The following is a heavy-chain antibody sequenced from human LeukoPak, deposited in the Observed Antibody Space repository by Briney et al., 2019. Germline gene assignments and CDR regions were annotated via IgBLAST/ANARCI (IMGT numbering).Heavy chain of an antibody. D-gene: IGHD3-10*01. J-gene: IGHJ4*02. V-gene: IGHV3-23*01. CDR3: AKDGYASGSYYRPFFN. CDR1: GFTVSRNY. Sequence: GGSLRLSCAASGFTVSRNYMSWVRQAPGKGLEWVSAISGSGGSTYYADSVKGRFTISRDNSKNTLYLQMNSLRTEDTAVYYCAKDGYASGSYYRPFFNWGQGTLVTVSS. CDR2: ISGSGGST.